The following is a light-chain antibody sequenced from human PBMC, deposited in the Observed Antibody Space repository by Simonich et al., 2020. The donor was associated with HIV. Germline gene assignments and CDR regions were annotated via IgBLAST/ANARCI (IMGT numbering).Light chain of an antibody. J-gene: IGKJ1*01. CDR2: GAS. CDR1: QSVSSN. CDR3: QQYYSTPWT. V-gene: IGKV3-15*01. Sequence: EIVMTQSPATLSVSPGERATLSCRASQSVSSNLAWYQQKPGQAPRLLIYGASTRATGIPARFSGSGSGTEFTLTISRLEPEEFAVYYCQQYYSTPWTFGQGTKVEIK.